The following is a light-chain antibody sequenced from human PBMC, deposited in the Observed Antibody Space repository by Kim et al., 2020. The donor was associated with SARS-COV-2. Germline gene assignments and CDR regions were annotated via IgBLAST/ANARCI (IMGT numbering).Light chain of an antibody. CDR2: QDS. CDR3: YSTDSSSNHWKV. J-gene: IGLJ3*02. CDR1: AWPKKH. Sequence: SYELTQPPSVSVYPGQTARITCSGDAWPKKHAYWYQQKSGQAPVLVIYQDSKRPSGIPERFTGSSTGTVATLTISGAQVEDEADYYCYSTDSSSNHWKVFGGGTKLAVL. V-gene: IGLV3-10*01.